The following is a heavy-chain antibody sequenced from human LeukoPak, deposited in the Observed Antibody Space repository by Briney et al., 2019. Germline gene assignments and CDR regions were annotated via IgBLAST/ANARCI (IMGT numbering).Heavy chain of an antibody. CDR1: GGTFSSYS. CDR2: IIPILGIA. Sequence: GSSVKVSCKASGGTFSSYSISWVRQAPGQGLEWMGRIIPILGIANYAQKFQGRVTITADKYTSTAYMELSSLRSEDTAVYYCARGDVEMATIDAFDIWGQGTMVTVSS. J-gene: IGHJ3*02. CDR3: ARGDVEMATIDAFDI. V-gene: IGHV1-69*04. D-gene: IGHD5-24*01.